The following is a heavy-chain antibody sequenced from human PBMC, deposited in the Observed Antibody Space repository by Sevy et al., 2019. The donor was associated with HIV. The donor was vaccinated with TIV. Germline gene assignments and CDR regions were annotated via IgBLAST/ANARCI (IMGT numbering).Heavy chain of an antibody. D-gene: IGHD5-18*01. J-gene: IGHJ6*02. CDR1: GYTFTSYD. Sequence: ASVKVSCKASGYTFTSYDINWVRQATGQGLEWMGWMNPNSGNIDYAQKFQGRVTMTRNTSKNTAYMELSSLRSEDTAVYYCARGDEHSYGGEISFSNGMDVWGQGTTVTVSS. V-gene: IGHV1-8*01. CDR2: MNPNSGNI. CDR3: ARGDEHSYGGEISFSNGMDV.